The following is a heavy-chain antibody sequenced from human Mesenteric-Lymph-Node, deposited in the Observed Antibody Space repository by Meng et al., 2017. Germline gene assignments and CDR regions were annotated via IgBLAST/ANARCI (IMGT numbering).Heavy chain of an antibody. Sequence: GESLKISCAASGFTFSNAWMSWVRQAPGKGLEWVAVISYDGSNKYYADSVKGRFTVSRDNAKNSLYLQMNSLRAEDTAVYYCATTRSRPFGELYNYWGQGTLVTVSS. CDR3: ATTRSRPFGELYNY. V-gene: IGHV3-30*03. CDR2: ISYDGSNK. CDR1: GFTFSNAW. D-gene: IGHD3-10*01. J-gene: IGHJ4*02.